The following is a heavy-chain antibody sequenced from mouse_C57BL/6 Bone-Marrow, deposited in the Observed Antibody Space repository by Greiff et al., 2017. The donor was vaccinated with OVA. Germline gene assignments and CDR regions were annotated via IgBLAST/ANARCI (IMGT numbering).Heavy chain of an antibody. CDR3: TRGITTRILDY. Sequence: EVQLQESGGGLVQPGGSMKLSCAASGFTFSDAWMDWVRQSPEKGLEWVAEIRNKANNHATYYAESVKGRFTISRDDSKSSVYLQMNSLRAEDTGIYYCTRGITTRILDYWGQGTSVTVSS. J-gene: IGHJ4*01. D-gene: IGHD2-4*01. V-gene: IGHV6-6*01. CDR2: IRNKANNHAT. CDR1: GFTFSDAW.